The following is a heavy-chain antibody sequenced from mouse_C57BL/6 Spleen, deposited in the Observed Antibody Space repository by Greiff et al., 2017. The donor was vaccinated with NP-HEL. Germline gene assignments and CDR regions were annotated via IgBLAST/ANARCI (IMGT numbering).Heavy chain of an antibody. D-gene: IGHD4-1*01. CDR1: GYTFTSYW. Sequence: VQLQQPGAELVKPGASVKLSCKASGYTFTSYWMHWVKQRPGQGLEWIGMIHPNSGSTNYNEKFKSKATLTVDKSSSTAYMQLSSLTSEDSAVYYCARELDYYAMDYWGQGTSVTVSS. CDR2: IHPNSGST. CDR3: ARELDYYAMDY. V-gene: IGHV1-64*01. J-gene: IGHJ4*01.